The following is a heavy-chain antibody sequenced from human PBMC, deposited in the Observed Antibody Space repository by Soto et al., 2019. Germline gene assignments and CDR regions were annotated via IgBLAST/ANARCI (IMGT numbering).Heavy chain of an antibody. CDR1: GFTFSRYG. D-gene: IGHD3-3*01. Sequence: QVQLVESGGGVVQPGRSLRLSCAASGFTFSRYGMNWVRQAPGKGLEWVAVLWSDGSIKYYADSVKGRFTISRDNSKKTLYLQRTSLRADDTAVYYGARDAYVFRFWEWLPSPHYDGMDVWGQGTTVTVSS. V-gene: IGHV3-33*01. J-gene: IGHJ6*02. CDR2: LWSDGSIK. CDR3: ARDAYVFRFWEWLPSPHYDGMDV.